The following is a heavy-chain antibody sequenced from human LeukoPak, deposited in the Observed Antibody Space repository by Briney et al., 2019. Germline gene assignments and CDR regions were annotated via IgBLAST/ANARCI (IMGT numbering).Heavy chain of an antibody. J-gene: IGHJ4*02. CDR3: ARDPIGYSYIDY. CDR1: GFTVSSNY. Sequence: PGGSLRLSCAASGFTVSSNYMSWVRQAPGKGLEWVSVIYSGGSTYYADSVKGRFTISRDNSKNTLYLQMNSLRAEDTAVYYCARDPIGYSYIDYWGQGTLVTVSS. V-gene: IGHV3-66*01. D-gene: IGHD5-18*01. CDR2: IYSGGST.